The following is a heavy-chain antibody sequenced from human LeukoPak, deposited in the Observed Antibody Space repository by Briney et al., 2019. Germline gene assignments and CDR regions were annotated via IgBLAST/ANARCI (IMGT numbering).Heavy chain of an antibody. J-gene: IGHJ4*02. CDR2: ISGDGGTT. D-gene: IGHD5-18*01. CDR1: GFNFDGYV. Sequence: GGSLTLSCAASGFNFDGYVMHWVRQLPGKGLEWVSLISGDGGTTYYVDSVKGRFTISRDNAKNSLYLQMNSLRAEDTAVYYCARGGWLQRIDYWGQGTLVTVSS. CDR3: ARGGWLQRIDY. V-gene: IGHV3-43*02.